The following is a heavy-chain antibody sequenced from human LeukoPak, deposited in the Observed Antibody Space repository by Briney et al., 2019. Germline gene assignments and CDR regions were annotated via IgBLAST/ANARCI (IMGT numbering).Heavy chain of an antibody. CDR2: ISYDGSNK. D-gene: IGHD5-24*01. Sequence: PGRSLRLSCATSGFTFSSYAMHWVRQAPGKGLEWVAVISYDGSNKYYADSVKGRFTISRDNSKNTLYLQMNSLRAEDTAVYYCARDDAGYTVGYWGQGTLVTVSS. J-gene: IGHJ4*02. CDR1: GFTFSSYA. V-gene: IGHV3-30-3*01. CDR3: ARDDAGYTVGY.